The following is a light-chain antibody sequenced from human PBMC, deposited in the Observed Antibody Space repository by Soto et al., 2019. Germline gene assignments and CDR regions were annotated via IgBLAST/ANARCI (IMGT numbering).Light chain of an antibody. CDR2: LNSDGSH. CDR3: QTWGTDSKV. J-gene: IGLJ2*01. Sequence: QSVLTQSPSASASLGASVKLTCTLSSGHSSYAIAWHQQQPEKGPRYLMKLNSDGSHSKGDGIPDRFSGSSSGAERYLTISSLQSEDEADYYCQTWGTDSKVFGGGTKLTVL. V-gene: IGLV4-69*01. CDR1: SGHSSYA.